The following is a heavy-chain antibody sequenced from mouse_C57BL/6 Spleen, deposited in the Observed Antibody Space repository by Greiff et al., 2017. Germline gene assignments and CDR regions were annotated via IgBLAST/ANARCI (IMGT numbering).Heavy chain of an antibody. CDR3: AKGFTVVEAMDY. Sequence: QVQLQQSGAELVMPGASVKLSCKASGYTFTSYWMHWVKQRPGQGLEWIGEIDPSDSYTNYNQKFKGKSTLTVDKSSSTAYMQLSSLTSEDSAVYDCAKGFTVVEAMDYWGQGTSVTVSS. CDR2: IDPSDSYT. D-gene: IGHD1-1*01. V-gene: IGHV1-69*01. J-gene: IGHJ4*01. CDR1: GYTFTSYW.